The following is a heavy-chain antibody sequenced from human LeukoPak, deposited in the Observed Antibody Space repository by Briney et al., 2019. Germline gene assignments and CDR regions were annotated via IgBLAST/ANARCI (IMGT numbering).Heavy chain of an antibody. D-gene: IGHD2-8*01. CDR3: AVGYCTNGVCGGS. CDR1: GGSFSGLY. V-gene: IGHV4-34*01. J-gene: IGHJ4*02. CDR2: SNPTGST. Sequence: SETLSLTCAVYGGSFSGLYWNWIRQPPGKGLEWIGESNPTGSTNYNPSLKSRVTMSLDTSKNQFSLKLSSVTAADTAVYYCAVGYCTNGVCGGSGGQGTLVTVSS.